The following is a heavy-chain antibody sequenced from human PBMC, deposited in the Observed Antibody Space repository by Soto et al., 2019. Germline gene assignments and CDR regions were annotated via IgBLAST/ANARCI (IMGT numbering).Heavy chain of an antibody. CDR3: ARHDPYSSSFEYYHYGMDV. CDR2: IYPGDSDT. J-gene: IGHJ6*02. CDR1: GYSFTSYW. Sequence: PGESLKISCKGSGYSFTSYWIGWVRQMPGKGLEWMGIIYPGDSDTRYSPSFQGQVTISADKSISTAYLQWSSLKASDTAMYYCARHDPYSSSFEYYHYGMDVWGQGTTVTVSS. V-gene: IGHV5-51*01. D-gene: IGHD6-13*01.